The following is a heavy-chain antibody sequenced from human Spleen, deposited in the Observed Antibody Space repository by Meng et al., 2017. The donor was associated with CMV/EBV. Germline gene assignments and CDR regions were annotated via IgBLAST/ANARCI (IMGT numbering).Heavy chain of an antibody. V-gene: IGHV4-61*01. CDR3: ARLGVRPYRFDY. CDR1: GVSVSSGTYY. CDR2: MYYSGST. Sequence: SETLSLTCTVSGVSVSSGTYYWTWIRQPPGKGLEWIGYMYYSGSTNYDPSLKSRVTISVDTSKNQFSLKLSSVTAADTAVYYCARLGVRPYRFDYWGQGTLVTVSS. D-gene: IGHD3-3*01. J-gene: IGHJ4*02.